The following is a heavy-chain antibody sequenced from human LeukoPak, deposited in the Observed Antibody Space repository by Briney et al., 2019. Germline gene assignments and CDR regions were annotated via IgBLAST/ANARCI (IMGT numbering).Heavy chain of an antibody. J-gene: IGHJ6*02. Sequence: GGSLRLSCAASGFTFSNYEMYRVRQAPGKGLEWVAVISYDGNNKYYGDSVKGRFTISRDNSKSTLYLQMSILGTEDTAVYYCAKDPALTVPSYYWAMDFQRQGTTVTVSS. CDR1: GFTFSNYE. V-gene: IGHV3-30*18. D-gene: IGHD4-11*01. CDR3: AKDPALTVPSYYWAMDF. CDR2: ISYDGNNK.